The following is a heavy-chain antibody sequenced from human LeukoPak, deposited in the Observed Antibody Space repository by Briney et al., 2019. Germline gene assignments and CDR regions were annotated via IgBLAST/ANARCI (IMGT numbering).Heavy chain of an antibody. CDR3: VKETGHNWGYFEF. V-gene: IGHV3-23*01. CDR2: ITNNGGGT. J-gene: IGHJ4*02. Sequence: GGSLRLSCATSRFAFSDYAMTWVRQAPANGLAWVSVITNNGGGTYYADSVKGRFTISRDNSKNTLYLQMNNLRADDTAVFYCVKETGHNWGYFEFWGQGTLVTVSS. CDR1: RFAFSDYA. D-gene: IGHD7-27*01.